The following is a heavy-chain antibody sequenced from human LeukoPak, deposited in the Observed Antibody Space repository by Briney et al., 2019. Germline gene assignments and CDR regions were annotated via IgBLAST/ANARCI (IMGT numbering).Heavy chain of an antibody. CDR2: IYPGDSDT. V-gene: IGHV5-51*01. D-gene: IGHD2-15*01. Sequence: GESLKISCKGSGYSFTSYWIGWVRQMPGKGLEWMGIIYPGDSDTRYSPSFQGQVTISADKSISTAYLQWSSLKASDTAMYYCARHVGRGYCSGGSCYSGWFDPWGQGTLVTVSS. J-gene: IGHJ5*02. CDR3: ARHVGRGYCSGGSCYSGWFDP. CDR1: GYSFTSYW.